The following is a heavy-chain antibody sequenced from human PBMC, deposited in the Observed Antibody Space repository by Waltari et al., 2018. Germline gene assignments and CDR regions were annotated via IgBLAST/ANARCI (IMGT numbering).Heavy chain of an antibody. V-gene: IGHV1-69*01. D-gene: IGHD3-22*01. J-gene: IGHJ4*02. CDR3: ARNTYYYASSGYYLFDS. CDR1: GGTFSSHA. CDR2: IIPILGTA. Sequence: QVQLVQSGAEVKKPGSSVKVSCQASGGTFSSHAIIWLRQAPGQGLEWVGGIIPILGTANYGQKFQDRVTITADEYTSTAYMKLSSLRSEDTAVYYCARNTYYYASSGYYLFDSWGQGTLVTVSS.